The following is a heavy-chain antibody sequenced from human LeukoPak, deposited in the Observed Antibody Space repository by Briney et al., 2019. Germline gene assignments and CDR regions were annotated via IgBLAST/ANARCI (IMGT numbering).Heavy chain of an antibody. V-gene: IGHV3-21*04. Sequence: PGGSLRLSCVASGLAFETYTMNWVRQAPGKGLEWVSFISSTSSDINYADSVRDRFTISRDSAKNSLFLQMDSLRVEDTAVYYCAKGLFSGYDKYLDSWGQGTLVTVSS. D-gene: IGHD5-12*01. CDR2: ISSTSSDI. CDR3: AKGLFSGYDKYLDS. J-gene: IGHJ4*02. CDR1: GLAFETYT.